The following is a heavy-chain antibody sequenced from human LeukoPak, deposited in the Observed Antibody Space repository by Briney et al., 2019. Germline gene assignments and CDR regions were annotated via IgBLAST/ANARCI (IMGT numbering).Heavy chain of an antibody. J-gene: IGHJ3*02. D-gene: IGHD3-10*01. V-gene: IGHV4-34*01. CDR1: GGSFSGYY. CDR2: INHSGST. CDR3: ARWDYGSGSYYPDAFDI. Sequence: PSETLSLTCAVYGGSFSGYYWSRIRQPPGKGLEWIGEINHSGSTNYNPSLKSRVTISVDTSKNQFSLKLSSVTAADTAVYYCARWDYGSGSYYPDAFDIWGQGTMVTVSS.